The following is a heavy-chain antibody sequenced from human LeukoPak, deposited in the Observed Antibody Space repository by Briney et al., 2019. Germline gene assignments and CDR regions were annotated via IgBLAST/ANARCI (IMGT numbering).Heavy chain of an antibody. CDR2: ISWNSGSI. CDR1: GFTFDDYA. J-gene: IGHJ6*02. Sequence: PGRSLRLSCAASGFTFDDYAMHWVRQAPGKGLEWVSGISWNSGSIGYADSVKGRFTISRDNAKNSLYLQMNSLRAEDTALYYCAKDQGELPYYYYGMDVWGQGTTVTVSS. CDR3: AKDQGELPYYYYGMDV. D-gene: IGHD1-26*01. V-gene: IGHV3-9*01.